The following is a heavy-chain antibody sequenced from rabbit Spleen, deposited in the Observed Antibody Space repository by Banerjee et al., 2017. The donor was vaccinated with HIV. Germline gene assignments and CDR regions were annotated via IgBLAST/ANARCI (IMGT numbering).Heavy chain of an antibody. Sequence: QEQLVESGGDLVKPGASLTLTCTASGVSFSSSSYMCWVRQAPGKGLEWIACIDTGSSGFPYFATWAKGRFTCSKTSSTTVTLQMTSLTVADTATYFCARDTGSSFSSYGMDLWGPGTLVTVS. J-gene: IGHJ6*01. V-gene: IGHV1S45*01. CDR3: ARDTGSSFSSYGMDL. CDR1: GVSFSSSSY. D-gene: IGHD8-1*01. CDR2: IDTGSSGFP.